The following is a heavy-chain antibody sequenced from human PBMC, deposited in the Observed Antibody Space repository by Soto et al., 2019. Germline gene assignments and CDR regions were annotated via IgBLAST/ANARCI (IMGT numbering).Heavy chain of an antibody. CDR1: GSAITRYY. CDR3: ARDTSGWSLNGLDV. Sequence: QVDLVQSGAEVKKPGASVTISCKASGSAITRYYIHWVRQAPGRGHEWMGIINPGVGSASYAQKFPDRVTRDKDTSTGTVYMDLRSLRTEDTAVYYCARDTSGWSLNGLDVWGQGTTVNVSS. V-gene: IGHV1-46*01. D-gene: IGHD6-19*01. J-gene: IGHJ6*02. CDR2: INPGVGSA.